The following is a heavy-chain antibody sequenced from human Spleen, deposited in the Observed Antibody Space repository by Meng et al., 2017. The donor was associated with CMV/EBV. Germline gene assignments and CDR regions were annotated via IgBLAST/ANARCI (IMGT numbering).Heavy chain of an antibody. CDR2: ISSSGSTI. J-gene: IGHJ6*02. CDR3: ASEGGYCRSTSCRGYYYYGMDV. V-gene: IGHV3-11*04. Sequence: GESLKISCAASGFTFSDYYMNWIRQAPGKGLEWASYISSSGSTIYYADSVKGRFTISRDNAKNSLYLQMNSLRAEDTAVYYCASEGGYCRSTSCRGYYYYGMDVWGQGTTVTVSS. D-gene: IGHD2-2*01. CDR1: GFTFSDYY.